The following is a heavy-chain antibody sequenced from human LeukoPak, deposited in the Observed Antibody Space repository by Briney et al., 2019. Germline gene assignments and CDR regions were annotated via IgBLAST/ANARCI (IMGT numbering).Heavy chain of an antibody. Sequence: ASVKVSCKASGYTFTSYGITWVRQAPGQGLEWVGWISPHNGNTKDTQKVKGRVLMTTDTSTSTAHMELRSLRSDDTAVYYCARGAYCGGDCYSLEFDYWGQGTLVTVSS. CDR1: GYTFTSYG. CDR3: ARGAYCGGDCYSLEFDY. J-gene: IGHJ4*02. CDR2: ISPHNGNT. V-gene: IGHV1-18*01. D-gene: IGHD2-21*02.